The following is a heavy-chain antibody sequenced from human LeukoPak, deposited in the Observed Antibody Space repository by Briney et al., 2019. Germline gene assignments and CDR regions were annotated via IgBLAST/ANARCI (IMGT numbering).Heavy chain of an antibody. Sequence: ASVKVSCKASGYTFTSYGISWVRQAPGQGLEWMGWISAYNGNTNYAQKFQGRVTMTTDTSTSTAYMELRSLRSDDTAVYYCARGDVSYDILTGSKYNWFDPWGQGTLVTVSS. CDR1: GYTFTSYG. D-gene: IGHD3-9*01. J-gene: IGHJ5*02. V-gene: IGHV1-18*01. CDR3: ARGDVSYDILTGSKYNWFDP. CDR2: ISAYNGNT.